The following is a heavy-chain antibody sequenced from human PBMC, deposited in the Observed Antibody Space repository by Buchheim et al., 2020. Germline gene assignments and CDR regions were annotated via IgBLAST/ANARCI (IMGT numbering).Heavy chain of an antibody. J-gene: IGHJ5*02. CDR1: GYTFTDFS. D-gene: IGHD1-26*01. CDR3: ARYSGSYQRVNWFDP. V-gene: IGHV1-2*02. CDR2: INPNTGGT. Sequence: QVQLVQSGAEVKKPGASVKVSCKASGYTFTDFSVYWVRQAPGQGLEWMGWINPNTGGTNYAQKFQGRVTMTRDTSISTAYMELTRLRSDDTAVYYCARYSGSYQRVNWFDPWGQGTL.